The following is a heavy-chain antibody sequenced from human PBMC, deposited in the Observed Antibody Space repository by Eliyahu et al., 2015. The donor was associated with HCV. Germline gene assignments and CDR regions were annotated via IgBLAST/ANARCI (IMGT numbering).Heavy chain of an antibody. D-gene: IGHD2-2*02. CDR3: TTEECSSTSCYKTFDY. CDR2: IKSKTDGETR. Sequence: EVQLVESGGGLVKPGGSLRLSCAASGFTFSNVWMSWVRQAPGKGLEWVGRIKSKTDGETRDFAAPVKGRFTISRDDSENTLYLQMNSLQAEDTAVYYCTTEECSSTSCYKTFDYWGQGTLVTVSS. CDR1: GFTFSNVW. J-gene: IGHJ4*02. V-gene: IGHV3-15*01.